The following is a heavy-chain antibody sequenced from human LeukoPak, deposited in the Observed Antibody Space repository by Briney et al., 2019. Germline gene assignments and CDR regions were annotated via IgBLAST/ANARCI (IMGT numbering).Heavy chain of an antibody. D-gene: IGHD3-10*01. CDR1: GGSFSGYY. V-gene: IGHV4-34*01. Sequence: SETLSLTCAVYGGSFSGYYWSWIRQPPGKGLEWIGEINHSGSTNYNPSLKSRVTISVDTSKNQFSLKLSSVTAADTAVYYCARRPFYSTMVRGVMYAFDIWGQGTMVTVSS. CDR3: ARRPFYSTMVRGVMYAFDI. J-gene: IGHJ3*02. CDR2: INHSGST.